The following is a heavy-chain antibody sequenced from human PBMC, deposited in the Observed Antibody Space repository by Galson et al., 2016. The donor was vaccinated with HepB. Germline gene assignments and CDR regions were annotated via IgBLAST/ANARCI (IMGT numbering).Heavy chain of an antibody. Sequence: LRLSCATSGFNFSTFGMHWVRQAPGKGLEWVAVIWFDGSRKSYADSVKGRFTVSRDKSKSTLYLQMNSLRVEDTAVYYCAGGYYFDSALDNWGQGTRVTVSS. CDR1: GFNFSTFG. V-gene: IGHV3-33*01. CDR2: IWFDGSRK. D-gene: IGHD3-22*01. CDR3: AGGYYFDSALDN. J-gene: IGHJ4*02.